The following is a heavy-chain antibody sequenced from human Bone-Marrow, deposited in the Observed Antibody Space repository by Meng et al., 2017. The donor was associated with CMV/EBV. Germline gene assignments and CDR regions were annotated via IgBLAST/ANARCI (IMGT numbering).Heavy chain of an antibody. CDR3: ARVRGKVGATIYYFDY. J-gene: IGHJ4*02. CDR1: GFTFRSYG. D-gene: IGHD1-26*01. V-gene: IGHV3-21*01. Sequence: GTLSLPCSASGFTFRSYGMNWVRQAPGKGLEWVSSISSSSSYIYYADSVKGRLTNSRDNAKNSLYLQMNSLRAEDTAVYYWARVRGKVGATIYYFDYWGQGTLVTVSS. CDR2: ISSSSSYI.